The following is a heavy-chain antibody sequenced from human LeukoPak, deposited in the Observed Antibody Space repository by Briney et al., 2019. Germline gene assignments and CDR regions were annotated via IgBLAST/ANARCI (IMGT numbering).Heavy chain of an antibody. CDR3: ARVGGYGGATDY. V-gene: IGHV4-38-2*02. CDR2: IYHSGST. CDR1: GYSISSGYY. D-gene: IGHD5-12*01. J-gene: IGHJ4*02. Sequence: SETLSLTCTVPGYSISSGYYWGWIRQPPGKGLEWIGSIYHSGSTYYNPSLKSRVTISVDTSKNQFSLKLSSVTAADTAVYYCARVGGYGGATDYWGQGTLVTVSS.